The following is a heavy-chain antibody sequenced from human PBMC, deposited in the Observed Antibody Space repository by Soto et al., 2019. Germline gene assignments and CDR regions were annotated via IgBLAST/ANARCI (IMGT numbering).Heavy chain of an antibody. V-gene: IGHV4-4*02. CDR1: GVSISSSNW. CDR2: IYHSGST. J-gene: IGHJ3*02. D-gene: IGHD3-22*01. Sequence: SETLSLTCAVSGVSISSSNWWSWVRQPPGKGLEWIGEIYHSGSTNYNPSLKSRVTISVDKSKNQFSLKLSSVTAADTAVYYCARWSVTMIVVVSDAFDIWGQGTMVTVS. CDR3: ARWSVTMIVVVSDAFDI.